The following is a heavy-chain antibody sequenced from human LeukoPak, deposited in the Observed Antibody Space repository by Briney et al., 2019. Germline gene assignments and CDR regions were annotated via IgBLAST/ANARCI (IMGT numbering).Heavy chain of an antibody. V-gene: IGHV4-39*01. D-gene: IGHD6-13*01. CDR1: GGSISSSSYY. J-gene: IGHJ4*02. CDR3: ARLIVAAAGPPFDY. CDR2: IYYSGST. Sequence: AETLSLTCTVAGGSISSSSYYWGRIRQPPGKGLEWFGSIYYSGSTYYNPSLKSRVTISVDTSKNQFSLKLSSVTAADTAVYYCARLIVAAAGPPFDYWGQGTLVTVSS.